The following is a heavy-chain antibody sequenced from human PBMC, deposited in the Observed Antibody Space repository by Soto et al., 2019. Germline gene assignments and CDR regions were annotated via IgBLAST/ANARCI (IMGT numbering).Heavy chain of an antibody. CDR1: GGSFSGYY. J-gene: IGHJ5*02. Sequence: SETLSLTCAVYGGSFSGYYWSWIRQPPGKGLEWIGEINHSGSTNYNPSLKSRVTISVDTSKNQFSLKLSSVTAADTAVYYRARGNQYYYGSGSYYNNWFDPWGQGTLVTVSS. D-gene: IGHD3-10*01. CDR2: INHSGST. CDR3: ARGNQYYYGSGSYYNNWFDP. V-gene: IGHV4-34*01.